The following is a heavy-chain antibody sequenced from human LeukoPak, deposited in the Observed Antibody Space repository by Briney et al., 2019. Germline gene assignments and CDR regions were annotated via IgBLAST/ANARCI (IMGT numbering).Heavy chain of an antibody. V-gene: IGHV4-59*01. CDR1: GVSINNYY. CDR2: VYYSGST. D-gene: IGHD3-16*01. CDR3: AGDSWGVDY. J-gene: IGHJ4*02. Sequence: SSETLSLTCTVSGVSINNYYWNWIRQPPGKGLEWIGSVYYSGSTNYNPSLKSRITISVDTSKNQFSLKLSSVTAADTAVYYCAGDSWGVDYWGQGTLVTVSS.